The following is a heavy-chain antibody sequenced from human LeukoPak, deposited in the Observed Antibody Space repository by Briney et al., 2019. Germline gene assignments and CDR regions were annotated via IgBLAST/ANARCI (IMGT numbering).Heavy chain of an antibody. Sequence: ASVKVSCKASGGTFSSYAISWVRQAPGQGLEWMGGIIPIFGTATYAQNFQGRVTITADESTSTAYMELSSLRSEDTAVYYCARNYCSSTSCENYYYYGMDVWGQGTTVTVSS. D-gene: IGHD2-2*01. CDR2: IIPIFGTA. V-gene: IGHV1-69*13. CDR3: ARNYCSSTSCENYYYYGMDV. CDR1: GGTFSSYA. J-gene: IGHJ6*02.